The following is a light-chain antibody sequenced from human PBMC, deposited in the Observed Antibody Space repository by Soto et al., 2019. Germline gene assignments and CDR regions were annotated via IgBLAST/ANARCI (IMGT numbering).Light chain of an antibody. Sequence: DIQMTQSPSSLSASVGDRVTITCQASQDITDYLNWYQQKPGKAPRLLIYDASNLETGVPPRFSGSGSGTDFTFTISSLQPVDIATYYCQQYEALVLSFGGGTTVEIK. CDR2: DAS. CDR1: QDITDY. V-gene: IGKV1-33*01. CDR3: QQYEALVLS. J-gene: IGKJ4*01.